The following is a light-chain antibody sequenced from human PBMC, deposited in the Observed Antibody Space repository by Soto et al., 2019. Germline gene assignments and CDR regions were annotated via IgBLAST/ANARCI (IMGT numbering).Light chain of an antibody. CDR3: QHSYSTPRT. Sequence: DLQMTQSPSSLSASVGDRVTITCRASQTVKSYLSWYQQKPGKAPNLLIYGASSLQSGVPSRFGGSGSGTDFTLTISSLQPEDFATYYCQHSYSTPRTFGQGTKVDIK. CDR1: QTVKSY. J-gene: IGKJ1*01. V-gene: IGKV1-39*01. CDR2: GAS.